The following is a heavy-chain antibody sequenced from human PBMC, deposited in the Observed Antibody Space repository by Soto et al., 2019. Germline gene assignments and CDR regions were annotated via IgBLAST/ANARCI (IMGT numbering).Heavy chain of an antibody. Sequence: QVRLVQSGAEVKKPGTSVTVSCRTSGYTFRPSFMNWVRQAPGQGPEWMGMINPGGASTTYAQKYQGRITMTRDTSTSTDYVELSGLTSEDTAVYYCARSAYNTRPADGCDIWGQGTMVTVSS. V-gene: IGHV1-46*01. J-gene: IGHJ3*02. CDR2: INPGGAST. D-gene: IGHD1-1*01. CDR3: ARSAYNTRPADGCDI. CDR1: GYTFRPSF.